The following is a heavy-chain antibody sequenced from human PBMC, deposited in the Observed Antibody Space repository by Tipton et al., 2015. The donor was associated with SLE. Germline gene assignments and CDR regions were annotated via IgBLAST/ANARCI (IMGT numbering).Heavy chain of an antibody. CDR2: ISGDGSVT. CDR1: GFSFSTHW. CDR3: ARDFQAPGAGDY. J-gene: IGHJ4*02. D-gene: IGHD6-19*01. Sequence: GSLRLSCAASGFSFSTHWMHWVRQDPGKGLLWVSRISGDGSVTRYADSVKGRFTISRDNAKNTLYLQMNSLRADDAAVYYCARDFQAPGAGDYWAQGTLVTVSS. V-gene: IGHV3-74*01.